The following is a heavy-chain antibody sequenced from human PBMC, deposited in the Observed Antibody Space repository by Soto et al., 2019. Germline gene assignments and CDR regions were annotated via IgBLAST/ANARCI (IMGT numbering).Heavy chain of an antibody. D-gene: IGHD2-21*02. CDR2: IKQDGSDK. CDR3: ARVPVVMTAIQGAYFDQ. CDR1: KFTFGDYW. J-gene: IGHJ4*02. Sequence: PGGSLRLSCAVPKFTFGDYWMSWVRQAPGKGLEWISNIKQDGSDKNYADSVKGRFTISRDNADNSMYLQMNSLNTGDTAVYFCARVPVVMTAIQGAYFDQWGQGALVTVSS. V-gene: IGHV3-7*03.